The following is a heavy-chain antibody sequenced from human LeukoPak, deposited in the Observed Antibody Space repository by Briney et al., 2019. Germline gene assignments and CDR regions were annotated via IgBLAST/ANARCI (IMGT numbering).Heavy chain of an antibody. CDR1: GGSLSSYY. D-gene: IGHD6-13*01. Sequence: SETLSLTCTVSGGSLSSYYWSWIRQPPGKGLEWIGYLYYSGSTNYNPSLKSRVTISVDTSKNQFSLKLRSVTAADTAVYYCARDYGSSWYYFDYWGQRTLVTVSS. V-gene: IGHV4-59*01. CDR2: LYYSGST. J-gene: IGHJ4*02. CDR3: ARDYGSSWYYFDY.